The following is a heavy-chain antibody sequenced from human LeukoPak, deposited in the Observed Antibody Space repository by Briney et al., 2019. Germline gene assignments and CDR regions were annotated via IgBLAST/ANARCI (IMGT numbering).Heavy chain of an antibody. V-gene: IGHV5-51*01. CDR2: IYPGGSDT. Sequence: GESLKISCKGSGYSFTSYWIGWGSHMPGKGLEWMGSIYPGGSDTKYNPSFKSHVTISVDKSISTASLQWSSLKAADTAMYYFARRRSSWLRYHQWGQGTLVTVFS. CDR3: ARRRSSWLRYHQ. CDR1: GYSFTSYW. D-gene: IGHD6-13*01. J-gene: IGHJ4*02.